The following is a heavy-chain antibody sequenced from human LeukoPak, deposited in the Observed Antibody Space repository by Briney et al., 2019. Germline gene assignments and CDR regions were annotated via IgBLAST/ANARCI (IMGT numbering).Heavy chain of an antibody. D-gene: IGHD3-10*01. CDR1: GYTFTGYY. CDR2: INPNSGGI. J-gene: IGHJ4*02. V-gene: IGHV1-2*02. Sequence: ASXKVSCKASGYTFTGYYMHWVRQAPGQGLERMGWINPNSGGINYAQKFQGRVTMTRDTSISTAYMELSRLRSDDTAVYYCARAYRRITMVRGVMWSYWGQGTLVTVSS. CDR3: ARAYRRITMVRGVMWSY.